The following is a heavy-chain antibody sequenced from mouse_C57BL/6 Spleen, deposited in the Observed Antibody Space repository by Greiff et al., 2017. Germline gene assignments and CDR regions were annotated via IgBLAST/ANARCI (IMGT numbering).Heavy chain of an antibody. D-gene: IGHD2-5*01. CDR3: ARHEGLYALYSNPFAY. V-gene: IGHV1-62-2*01. CDR2: FYPGSGSI. J-gene: IGHJ3*01. Sequence: QVQLKESGAELVKPGASVKLSCKASGYTFTEYTIHWVKQRSGQGLEWIGWFYPGSGSIKYNEKFKDKATLTADKSSSTVYMELSRLTSEDSAVYFCARHEGLYALYSNPFAYWGQGTLVTVSA. CDR1: GYTFTEYT.